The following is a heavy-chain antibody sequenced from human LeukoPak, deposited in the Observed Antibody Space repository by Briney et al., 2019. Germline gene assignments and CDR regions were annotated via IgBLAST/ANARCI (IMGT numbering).Heavy chain of an antibody. D-gene: IGHD2-2*01. CDR1: GGSISSYY. Sequence: SETLSLTCTVSGGSISSYYWSWIRQPAGKGLEWIGRIYTSGSTNYDPSLTSRVTMSVDTSKNQFSLKLTSVTAADTAVYYCARDRCNSTTCASRGAFDIWGQGTMVTVS. V-gene: IGHV4-4*07. CDR3: ARDRCNSTTCASRGAFDI. J-gene: IGHJ3*02. CDR2: IYTSGST.